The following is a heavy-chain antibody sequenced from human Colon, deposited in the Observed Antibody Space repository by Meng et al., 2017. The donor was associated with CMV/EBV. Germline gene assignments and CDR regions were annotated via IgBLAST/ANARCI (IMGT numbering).Heavy chain of an antibody. V-gene: IGHV3-23*01. CDR1: GFTFSTYA. CDR2: IGGSGGKI. J-gene: IGHJ4*02. CDR3: EFRYDRSGDYY. Sequence: GESLKISCAASGFTFSTYAMTWVRQAPGKGLEWVSGIGGSGGKIYYADSVKGRFTISRDNSENTLYLQMNSLTVEDTAVYYCEFRYDRSGDYYWGQGTLVTVSS. D-gene: IGHD3-22*01.